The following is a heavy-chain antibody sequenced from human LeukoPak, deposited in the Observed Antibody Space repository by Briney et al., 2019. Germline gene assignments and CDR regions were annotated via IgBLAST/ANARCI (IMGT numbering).Heavy chain of an antibody. D-gene: IGHD3-9*01. Sequence: SETLSLTCAVYGGSFSGYYWSWIRQPPGKGLEWIGEINHSGSTNYNPSLKSRVTISVDTSKHQFSLKLSSVTAADTAVYYCARGLNPFDILGRFDPWGQGTLVTVSS. J-gene: IGHJ5*02. CDR1: GGSFSGYY. CDR2: INHSGST. V-gene: IGHV4-34*01. CDR3: ARGLNPFDILGRFDP.